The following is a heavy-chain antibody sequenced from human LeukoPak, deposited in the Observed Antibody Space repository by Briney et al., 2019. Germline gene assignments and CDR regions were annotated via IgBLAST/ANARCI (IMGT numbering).Heavy chain of an antibody. CDR3: ARDPQVLLDAFDI. J-gene: IGHJ3*02. V-gene: IGHV6-1*01. D-gene: IGHD3-10*01. Sequence: SQTLSLTCAISGDSVSSNSAAWNCIRQSPSRGLEWLGRTYYRSKCYNDYAVSVKSRITINPDTTKNQFSLQLNSVTPEDTAVYYCARDPQVLLDAFDIWGQGTMVTVSS. CDR1: GDSVSSNSAA. CDR2: TYYRSKCYN.